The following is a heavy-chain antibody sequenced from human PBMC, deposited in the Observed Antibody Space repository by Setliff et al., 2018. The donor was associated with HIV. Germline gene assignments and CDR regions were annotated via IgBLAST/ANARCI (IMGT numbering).Heavy chain of an antibody. CDR3: ARELLRSWDGSENSYKPYYFDY. CDR1: GYAISSGYY. D-gene: IGHD3-10*01. V-gene: IGHV4-38-2*02. Sequence: SETLSLTCAVSGYAISSGYYWGWIRRPPGKGLEWIGSIYARGSTYYNPSLKSRVTISVDTSKNQFSLKLSSVTAADTAVYYCARELLRSWDGSENSYKPYYFDYWGQGTLSPSPQ. J-gene: IGHJ4*02. CDR2: IYARGST.